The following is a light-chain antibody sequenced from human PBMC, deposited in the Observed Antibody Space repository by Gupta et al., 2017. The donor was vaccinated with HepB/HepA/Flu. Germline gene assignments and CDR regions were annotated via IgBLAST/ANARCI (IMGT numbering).Light chain of an antibody. CDR3: QQYYGVPWT. Sequence: DIVMTQSPDSLTVSLGETATIYCKSSQSVLFSSNNKNFLAWYQQKPGQPPNLLIYWASIRDSGVPDRFSGSGSGTDFTLTISSLQAEDVAVYYCQQYYGVPWTFSQGTKVEIK. V-gene: IGKV4-1*01. CDR2: WAS. CDR1: QSVLFSSNNKNF. J-gene: IGKJ1*01.